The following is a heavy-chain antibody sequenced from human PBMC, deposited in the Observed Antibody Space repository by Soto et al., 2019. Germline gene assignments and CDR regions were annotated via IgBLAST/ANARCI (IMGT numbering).Heavy chain of an antibody. J-gene: IGHJ4*02. D-gene: IGHD3-10*01. Sequence: GGSLRLSCAASGFTFSSYWMSWVRQAPGKGLEWVANIKQDGSEKYYVDSVKGRFTISRDNSKNTLYLQMNSLRAEDTTEYYCASTLDGSGSYYNSYPALYWGQGTLVTVSS. V-gene: IGHV3-7*01. CDR3: ASTLDGSGSYYNSYPALY. CDR1: GFTFSSYW. CDR2: IKQDGSEK.